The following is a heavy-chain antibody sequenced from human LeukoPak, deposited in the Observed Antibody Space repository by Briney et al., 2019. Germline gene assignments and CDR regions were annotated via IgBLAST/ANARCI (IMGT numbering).Heavy chain of an antibody. CDR3: AKDCNYGSRPRYFDY. CDR2: ISGSGGST. V-gene: IGHV3-23*01. D-gene: IGHD3-22*01. J-gene: IGHJ4*02. CDR1: GXTFSNFA. Sequence: PGGSLRLSWAASGXTFSNFAVSWVRQAPGKGLEWGSAISGSGGSTYYADSVKGRFTISRDNSKNTLYLQMNSLRAEDTAVYYCAKDCNYGSRPRYFDYWGQGTLVTVSS.